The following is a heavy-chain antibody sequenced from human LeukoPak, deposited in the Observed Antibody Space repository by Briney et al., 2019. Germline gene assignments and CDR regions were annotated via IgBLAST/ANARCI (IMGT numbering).Heavy chain of an antibody. CDR3: AKDPPLRWFGESLYYFDY. V-gene: IGHV3-11*04. CDR1: GFTFSDYY. D-gene: IGHD3-10*01. CDR2: ISSSGSTI. Sequence: GGSLRLSCAASGFTFSDYYMSWIRQAPGKGLEWVSYISSSGSTIYYADSVKGRFTISRDNSKNTLYLQMNSLRAEDTALYYCAKDPPLRWFGESLYYFDYWGQGTLVTVSS. J-gene: IGHJ4*02.